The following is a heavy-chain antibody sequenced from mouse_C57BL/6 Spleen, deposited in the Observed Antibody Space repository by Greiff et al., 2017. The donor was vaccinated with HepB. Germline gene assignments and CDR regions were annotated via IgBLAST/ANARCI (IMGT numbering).Heavy chain of an antibody. CDR1: GYAFSSSW. J-gene: IGHJ2*01. Sequence: VQLVESGPELVKPGASVKISCKASGYAFSSSWMNWVKQRPGKGLEWIGRIYPGDGDTNYNGKFKGKATLTADKSSSPAYMQLSSLTSEDSAVYFCARANYYGSSYDYFDYWGQGTTLTVSS. V-gene: IGHV1-82*01. CDR3: ARANYYGSSYDYFDY. CDR2: IYPGDGDT. D-gene: IGHD1-1*01.